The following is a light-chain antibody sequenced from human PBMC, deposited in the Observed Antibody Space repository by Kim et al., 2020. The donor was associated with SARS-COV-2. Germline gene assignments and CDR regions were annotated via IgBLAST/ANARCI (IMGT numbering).Light chain of an antibody. J-gene: IGKJ5*01. Sequence: VVRQSPATLSLSPGERATLSCSASQSVGTYLAWYQQKPGQAPRLLIYDASKRATGIPARFRGSGSGTDFTLTIGTLEPADSAVYYCQQRGNFGQGTRLEIK. V-gene: IGKV3-11*01. CDR2: DAS. CDR1: QSVGTY. CDR3: QQRGN.